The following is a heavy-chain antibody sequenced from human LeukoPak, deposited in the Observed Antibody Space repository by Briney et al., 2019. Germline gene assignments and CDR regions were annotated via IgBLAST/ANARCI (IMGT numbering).Heavy chain of an antibody. V-gene: IGHV4-61*02. J-gene: IGHJ2*01. CDR2: IYASGST. D-gene: IGHD2-15*01. Sequence: SQTLSLTCTVSGGSISSGSYYWSWIRQPAGKGLEWIGRIYASGSTNYNPSLKSRVTISVDTSKNQFSLKLSSVTAADTAVYYCARDVGYFDLWGRGTLVTVSS. CDR3: ARDVGYFDL. CDR1: GGSISSGSYY.